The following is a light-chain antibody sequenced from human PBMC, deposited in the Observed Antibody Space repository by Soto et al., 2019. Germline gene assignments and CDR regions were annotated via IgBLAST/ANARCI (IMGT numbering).Light chain of an antibody. CDR3: MQPLQSWT. J-gene: IGKJ1*01. Sequence: DIVMTQSPLSLPVTPGEPASISCRSSQSLLQSNGYNYLDWYLQKPGQSPQLLIYLGSNWASGVPDRFSGSGSGTDFTLKISRVEAEDVGVYYCMQPLQSWTFGQGTKVEIK. CDR2: LGS. V-gene: IGKV2-28*01. CDR1: QSLLQSNGYNY.